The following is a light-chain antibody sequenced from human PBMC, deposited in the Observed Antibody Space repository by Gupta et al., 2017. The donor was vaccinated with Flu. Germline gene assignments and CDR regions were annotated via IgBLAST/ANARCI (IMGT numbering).Light chain of an antibody. V-gene: IGLV3-1*01. CDR1: KLGDKY. Sequence: SYELTQPPSVSVSPGQTASIPCSGDKLGDKYACWYQQKPGQSPVLVIYQDSKRPSGIPERFSGSNSGNTATLTISGTQAMYEADYYCQAWDSSTGNVVFGGGTKLTVL. J-gene: IGLJ2*01. CDR2: QDS. CDR3: QAWDSSTGNVV.